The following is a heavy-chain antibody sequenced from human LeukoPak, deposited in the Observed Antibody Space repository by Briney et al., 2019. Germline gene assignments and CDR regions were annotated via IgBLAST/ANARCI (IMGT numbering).Heavy chain of an antibody. D-gene: IGHD6-13*01. J-gene: IGHJ4*02. Sequence: GGSLRLSCAASGFTVSSNYMSWVRQAPGKGLEWVSVIYSGGSTYYADSVKGRFTISRDNARNSLYLQMNSLRAEDTAVYYCARDPGIAAAGTVGYFDYWGQGTLVTVSS. CDR1: GFTVSSNY. V-gene: IGHV3-53*01. CDR3: ARDPGIAAAGTVGYFDY. CDR2: IYSGGST.